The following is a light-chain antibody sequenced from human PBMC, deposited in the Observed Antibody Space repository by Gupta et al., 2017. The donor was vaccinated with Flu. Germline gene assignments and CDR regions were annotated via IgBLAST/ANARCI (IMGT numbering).Light chain of an antibody. J-gene: IGKJ4*01. CDR3: QQRSNWPLLT. Sequence: EIVLTQSPATLSLSPGERATLSCRASQSVSSYLAGYQQKPGQAPRLLIYDASNRATGIPARFSGSGSGTDFTLPISSLEPEDFAVYYCQQRSNWPLLTFGGGTKVEIK. CDR2: DAS. CDR1: QSVSSY. V-gene: IGKV3-11*01.